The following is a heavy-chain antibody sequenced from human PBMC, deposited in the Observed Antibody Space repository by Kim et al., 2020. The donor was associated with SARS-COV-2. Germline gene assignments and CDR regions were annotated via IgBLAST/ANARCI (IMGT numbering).Heavy chain of an antibody. CDR3: ARELGVYYYYGMDV. V-gene: IGHV4-59*01. Sequence: TPPPKSRVTISADTSKNQFALKLGAGTAADTAVYYCARELGVYYYYGMDVWGQGTTVTVSS. D-gene: IGHD6-6*01. J-gene: IGHJ6*02.